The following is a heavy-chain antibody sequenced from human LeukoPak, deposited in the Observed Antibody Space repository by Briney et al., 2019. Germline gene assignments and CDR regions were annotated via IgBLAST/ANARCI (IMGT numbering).Heavy chain of an antibody. CDR1: GGTFSSYA. V-gene: IGHV1-69*05. J-gene: IGHJ4*02. CDR3: ARMPLPAGTIEDY. CDR2: IIPIFGTA. D-gene: IGHD6-13*01. Sequence: SVKVSCKASGGTFSSYAMSWVRQAPGQGLEWMGRIIPIFGTANYAQKFQGRVTITTDESTSTAYMELSSLRSEDTAVYYCARMPLPAGTIEDYWGQGTLVTVSS.